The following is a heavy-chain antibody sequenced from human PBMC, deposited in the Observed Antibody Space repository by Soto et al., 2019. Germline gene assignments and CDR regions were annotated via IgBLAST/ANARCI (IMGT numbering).Heavy chain of an antibody. CDR1: GFTFSDHW. CDR2: INSGGSRT. V-gene: IGHV3-74*01. J-gene: IGHJ4*02. CDR3: AGGNCSGDTCFFGGTH. D-gene: IGHD2-21*02. Sequence: EVQLAESGGVLVQPGGSLRLSCVASGFTFSDHWMHWVRQAPGKGLVWVSRINSGGSRTNYADSVKGRFTISRDNAKNTLYLEMNCLSVEDTAVYYCAGGNCSGDTCFFGGTHWGRGTLVTVSS.